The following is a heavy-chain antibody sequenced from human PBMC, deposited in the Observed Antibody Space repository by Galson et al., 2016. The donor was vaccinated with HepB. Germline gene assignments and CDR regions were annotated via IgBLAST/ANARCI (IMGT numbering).Heavy chain of an antibody. CDR1: GGSISSGSYY. J-gene: IGHJ4*02. CDR3: ARGWLSDDY. Sequence: SETLSLTCTVSGGSISSGSYYWAWIRQPPGKGLEWIGSIYYSGSTYHNPSLKSRVTMSEDTSKNQFSLKLNSVTAADTAVYNCARGWLSDDYWGQGTLVTVSS. V-gene: IGHV4-39*07. CDR2: IYYSGST. D-gene: IGHD3-9*01.